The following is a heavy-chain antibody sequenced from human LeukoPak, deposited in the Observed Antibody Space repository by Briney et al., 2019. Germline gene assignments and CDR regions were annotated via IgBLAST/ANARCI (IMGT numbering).Heavy chain of an antibody. CDR1: GFPFSAYV. Sequence: GGSLRLSCEASGFPFSAYVMHWVRQAPGKGLEWVSYISSSSSTIYYADSVKGRFTISRDNAKNSLYLQMNSLRAEDTAVYYCARDGDSSGYYQPLDYWGQGTLVTVSS. CDR3: ARDGDSSGYYQPLDY. CDR2: ISSSSSTI. V-gene: IGHV3-48*01. J-gene: IGHJ4*02. D-gene: IGHD3-22*01.